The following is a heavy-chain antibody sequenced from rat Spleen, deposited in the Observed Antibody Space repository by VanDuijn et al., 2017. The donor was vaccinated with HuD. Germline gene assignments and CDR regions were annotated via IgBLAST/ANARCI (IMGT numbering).Heavy chain of an antibody. CDR2: ISYDGSST. J-gene: IGHJ3*01. V-gene: IGHV5-29*01. CDR3: ARPSGGFAY. Sequence: EVQLVESGGGLVQPGRSLKLSCAASGFTFSNYGMAWVRQAPTRGLEWVATISYDGSSTYYRDSVKGRFTISRDNAKSTLYLQMDSLRSEDTATYYCARPSGGFAYWGQGTLVTVSS. CDR1: GFTFSNYG. D-gene: IGHD4-3*01.